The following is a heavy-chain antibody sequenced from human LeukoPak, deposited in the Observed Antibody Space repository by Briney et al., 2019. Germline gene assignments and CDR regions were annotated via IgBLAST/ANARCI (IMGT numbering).Heavy chain of an antibody. CDR1: GFTFSSYV. Sequence: GGSLRLSCAASGFTFSSYVMSWVRQAPGKGLEWVSTIIGSDDNTYYADSVKGRFTISRDNSKNTLYLQTNSLGAEDTAVYYCAKGKYSSGWYVFDYWGQGTLVTVSS. J-gene: IGHJ4*02. CDR3: AKGKYSSGWYVFDY. D-gene: IGHD6-19*01. CDR2: IIGSDDNT. V-gene: IGHV3-23*01.